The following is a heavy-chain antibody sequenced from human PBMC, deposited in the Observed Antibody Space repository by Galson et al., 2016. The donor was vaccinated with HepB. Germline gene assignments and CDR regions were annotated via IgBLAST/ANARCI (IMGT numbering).Heavy chain of an antibody. V-gene: IGHV3-30*03. CDR2: VSFDGSYK. CDR1: GFTFSTYG. J-gene: IGHJ4*02. Sequence: SLRLSCAASGFTFSTYGMDWVRQAPGKGLEWVAVVSFDGSYKYYADSVKGRFTISRDNSKNTLYLQMDSLRAEDTALYYCAGGYFWFGEGLSDFWGQGTLVTVSS. CDR3: AGGYFWFGEGLSDF. D-gene: IGHD3-10*01.